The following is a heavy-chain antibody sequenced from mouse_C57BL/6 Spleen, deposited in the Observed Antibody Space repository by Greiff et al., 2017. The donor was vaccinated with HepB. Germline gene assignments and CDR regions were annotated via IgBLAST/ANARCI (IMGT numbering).Heavy chain of an antibody. CDR3: ARQKIGHSGAMDY. D-gene: IGHD3-1*01. CDR1: GFTFSDYG. J-gene: IGHJ4*01. CDR2: ISSGSSTI. V-gene: IGHV5-17*01. Sequence: EVMLVESGGGLVKPGGSLKLSCAASGFTFSDYGMHWVRQAPEKGLEWVAYISSGSSTIYYADTVKGRFTISRDNAKNTLFLQMTSLRSEDTAMYYCARQKIGHSGAMDYCGQGTSVTVSS.